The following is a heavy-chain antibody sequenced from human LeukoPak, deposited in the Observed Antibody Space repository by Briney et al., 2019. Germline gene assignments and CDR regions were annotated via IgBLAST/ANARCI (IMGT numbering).Heavy chain of an antibody. D-gene: IGHD2/OR15-2a*01. V-gene: IGHV3-33*01. CDR1: GFTFTSYG. CDR3: ARGNTDGIFDF. J-gene: IGHJ4*02. CDR2: IWYDGSNK. Sequence: PGGSLRLSCAASGFTFTSYGMHWVRQAPGKGLEWVAVIWYDGSNKYYADSVKGRFTISRDKSKNTLYLQMNSLRAEDTAVYYCARGNTDGIFDFWGQGTLVSVSS.